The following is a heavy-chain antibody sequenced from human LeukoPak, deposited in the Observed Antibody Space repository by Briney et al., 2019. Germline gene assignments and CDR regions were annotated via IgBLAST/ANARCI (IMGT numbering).Heavy chain of an antibody. CDR3: ARGRLNVATTYYYYYGMDV. D-gene: IGHD5-12*01. V-gene: IGHV4-59*01. J-gene: IGHJ6*02. CDR1: CGSISSYY. CDR2: IYYSGST. Sequence: PSETLSLTCAVSCGSISSYYWSWIRQPPVKGLEWIGYIYYSGSTNYNPSLKSRVTISVDTSKNQFSLKLSSVTAADTAVYYCARGRLNVATTYYYYYGMDVWGQGTTVTVSS.